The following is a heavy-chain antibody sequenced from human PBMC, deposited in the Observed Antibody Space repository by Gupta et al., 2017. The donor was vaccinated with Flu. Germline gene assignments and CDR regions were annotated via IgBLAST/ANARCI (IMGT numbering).Heavy chain of an antibody. CDR3: ARAWEARGYFDY. CDR2: ISSSSSYI. CDR1: GYTFSIYS. J-gene: IGHJ4*02. D-gene: IGHD1-26*01. V-gene: IGHV3-21*01. Sequence: EVQLVESGGGLVKPGGSLKLSCVASGYTFSIYSVHCVRQAPGKGLEWVSFISSSSSYIYYADSVKCRFTISRDNAKNSLYLQMNNLRAEDTAVYYCARAWEARGYFDYWCQGSLVTVSS.